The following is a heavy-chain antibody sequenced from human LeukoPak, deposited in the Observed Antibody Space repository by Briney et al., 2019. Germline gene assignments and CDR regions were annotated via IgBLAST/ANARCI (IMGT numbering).Heavy chain of an antibody. CDR1: GVSISSSNSY. CDR3: LRVATIRGFFDY. V-gene: IGHV4-39*03. Sequence: PSETLSLTCTVSGVSISSSNSYWGWIRQPPGKGLEWIGSIYYSGYTYYNASLKSQVSISIDTSKNQFSLRLSSVTAADTAVYYCLRVATIRGFFDYWGQGTLVTVSS. CDR2: IYYSGYT. J-gene: IGHJ4*02. D-gene: IGHD5-12*01.